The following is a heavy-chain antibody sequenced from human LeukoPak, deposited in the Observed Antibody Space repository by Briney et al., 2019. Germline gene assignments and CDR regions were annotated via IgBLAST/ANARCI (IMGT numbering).Heavy chain of an antibody. CDR3: VRTPPNWGFDY. CDR2: MSPNSGDT. Sequence: ASVKVSCKASGYTFTTHDINWVRQATGQGLEWLGWMSPNSGDTGYARKFQGRVTMTSDSSISTAYMELSSLRSEDTAIYYCVRTPPNWGFDYWGQGTLVTVSS. D-gene: IGHD7-27*01. V-gene: IGHV1-8*01. J-gene: IGHJ4*02. CDR1: GYTFTTHD.